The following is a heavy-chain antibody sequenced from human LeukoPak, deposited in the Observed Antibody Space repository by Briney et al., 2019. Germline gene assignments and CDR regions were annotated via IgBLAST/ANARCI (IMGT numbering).Heavy chain of an antibody. CDR1: GFTFSSYD. Sequence: GGSLRLSCAASGFTFSSYDMHWVRQAPGKGLEWVSAIGTAGDTYYPGSVKGRFTISRENAKNSLYLQMNSLRAGDTAVYYCAIGTTETGWLYWGQGTLVSVFS. D-gene: IGHD5-24*01. CDR2: IGTAGDT. V-gene: IGHV3-13*01. J-gene: IGHJ4*02. CDR3: AIGTTETGWLY.